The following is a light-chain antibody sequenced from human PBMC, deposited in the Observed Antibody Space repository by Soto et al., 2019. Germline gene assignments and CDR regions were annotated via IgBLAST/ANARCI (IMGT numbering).Light chain of an antibody. CDR1: QSVSSSY. J-gene: IGKJ5*01. Sequence: EIGLTQSPATLSLSPGERATLSRRASQSVSSSYLAWYQQKPGQAPRLLIYGASSRATGIPDRFSGSGSGTDFTLTISRLEPEDFAVYYCQQYGSSFTFGQGTRLEIK. V-gene: IGKV3-20*01. CDR3: QQYGSSFT. CDR2: GAS.